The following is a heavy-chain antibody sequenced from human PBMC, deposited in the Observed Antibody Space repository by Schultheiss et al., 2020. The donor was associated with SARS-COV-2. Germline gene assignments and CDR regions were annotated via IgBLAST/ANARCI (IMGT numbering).Heavy chain of an antibody. CDR2: INHSGST. J-gene: IGHJ5*02. V-gene: IGHV4-34*01. D-gene: IGHD3-10*01. CDR3: ARGGHYYGSGSYMVRFDP. CDR1: GASFSSYY. Sequence: SETLSLTCAVYGASFSSYYWSWIRQPPGKGLEWIGEINHSGSTNYNPSLKSRVTISVDTSKNQFSLKLSSVTAADTAVYYCARGGHYYGSGSYMVRFDPWGQGTLVTVSS.